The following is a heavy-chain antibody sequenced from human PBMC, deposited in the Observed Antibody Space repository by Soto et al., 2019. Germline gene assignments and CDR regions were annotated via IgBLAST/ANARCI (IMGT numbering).Heavy chain of an antibody. V-gene: IGHV1-69*01. CDR3: AREQGSAVYGDYEGGDYYYYGMDV. CDR1: GGTFSSYA. CDR2: IIPIFGTA. D-gene: IGHD4-17*01. Sequence: QVQLVQSGAEVKKPGSSVKVSCKASGGTFSSYAISWVRQAPGQGLEWMGGIIPIFGTANYAQKFQGRVTITADESTSTAYMELSSLRSEDTAVYYCAREQGSAVYGDYEGGDYYYYGMDVWGQGTTVTVSS. J-gene: IGHJ6*02.